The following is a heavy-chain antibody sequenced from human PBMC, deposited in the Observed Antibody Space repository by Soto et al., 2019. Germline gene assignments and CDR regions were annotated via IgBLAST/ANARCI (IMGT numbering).Heavy chain of an antibody. Sequence: PSETLSLTCTVSGGSISSGGYYWSWIRQHPGKGLEWIGYIYYSGSTYYNPSLKSRVTISVDTSKNQFSLKLSSVTAADTAVYYCARGGWNYYYYYGMDVWGQGTTVTVSS. CDR1: GGSISSGGYY. J-gene: IGHJ6*02. D-gene: IGHD1-1*01. CDR3: ARGGWNYYYYYGMDV. CDR2: IYYSGST. V-gene: IGHV4-31*02.